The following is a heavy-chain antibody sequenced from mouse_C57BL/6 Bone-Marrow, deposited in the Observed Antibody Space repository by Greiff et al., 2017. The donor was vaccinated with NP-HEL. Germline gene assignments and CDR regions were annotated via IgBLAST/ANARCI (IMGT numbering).Heavy chain of an antibody. J-gene: IGHJ3*01. D-gene: IGHD2-1*01. V-gene: IGHV1-19*01. CDR2: INPYNGGT. Sequence: EVQLQQSGPVLVKPGASVKMSCKASGYTFTDYYMNWVKQSHGKSLEWIGVINPYNGGTSYNQKFKGKATLTVDKSSSTAYMELNSLTSEDSAIYYCARRSYYGNYPWFAYWGQGTLVTVSA. CDR3: ARRSYYGNYPWFAY. CDR1: GYTFTDYY.